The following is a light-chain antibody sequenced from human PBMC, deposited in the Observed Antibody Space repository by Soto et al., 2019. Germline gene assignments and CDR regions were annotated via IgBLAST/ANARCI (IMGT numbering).Light chain of an antibody. Sequence: QSALTQPASVSGSPGQSITISCTGTSSDIAAYNYVSWYQQHPGKAPKLMIYDVNYRPSGVSNRFSGSKSGNTASLTISGLRAEDEADYYCTSYTTSRTLVFGGGTQLTVL. CDR2: DVN. J-gene: IGLJ2*01. CDR3: TSYTTSRTLV. V-gene: IGLV2-14*03. CDR1: SSDIAAYNY.